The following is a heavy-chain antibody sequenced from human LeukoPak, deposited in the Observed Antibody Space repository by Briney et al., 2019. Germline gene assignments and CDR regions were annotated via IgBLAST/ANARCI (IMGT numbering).Heavy chain of an antibody. Sequence: PGGSLRLSCAASGFTFSSYSMNWVRQAPGKGLEWVSSISSSSSYIYYADSVKGRFTIPRDNAKNSLYLQMNSLRAEDTAVYYCARAAPTRTLIGSGADYWGQGTLVTVSS. V-gene: IGHV3-21*01. D-gene: IGHD3-22*01. CDR2: ISSSSSYI. CDR3: ARAAPTRTLIGSGADY. J-gene: IGHJ4*02. CDR1: GFTFSSYS.